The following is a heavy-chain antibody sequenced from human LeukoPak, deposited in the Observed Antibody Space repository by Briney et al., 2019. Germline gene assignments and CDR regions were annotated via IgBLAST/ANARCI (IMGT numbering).Heavy chain of an antibody. CDR2: ISYDGSNK. J-gene: IGHJ3*02. D-gene: IGHD3-16*01. Sequence: PGRSLRLSCAASGFTFSSYAMHWVRQAPGKGLEWVAVISYDGSNKYYADSVKGRFTISKDNSKNTLYLQMNSLRAEDTAVYYCARGGGLITFGGVIDAFDIWGQGTMVTVSS. V-gene: IGHV3-30-3*01. CDR1: GFTFSSYA. CDR3: ARGGGLITFGGVIDAFDI.